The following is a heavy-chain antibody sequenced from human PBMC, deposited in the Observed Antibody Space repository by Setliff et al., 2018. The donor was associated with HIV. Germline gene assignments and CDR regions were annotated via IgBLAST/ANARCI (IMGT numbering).Heavy chain of an antibody. Sequence: ASVKVSCKASGYTFTSSGISWVRQAPGQGLEWMGWISAYNGNTNYAQKPQGRVTMTTDTSTSTAYMELRSLRSDDTAVYYCATDKGTTLSSYYYYYMDVWGKGTTVTVSS. J-gene: IGHJ6*03. CDR2: ISAYNGNT. D-gene: IGHD4-4*01. CDR1: GYTFTSSG. V-gene: IGHV1-18*01. CDR3: ATDKGTTLSSYYYYYMDV.